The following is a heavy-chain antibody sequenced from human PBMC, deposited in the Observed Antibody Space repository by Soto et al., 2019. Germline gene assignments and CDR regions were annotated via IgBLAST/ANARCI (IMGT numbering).Heavy chain of an antibody. V-gene: IGHV3-23*01. Sequence: EVRLLQSGGGLVQPGGSLRLSCTASGITFSNYAMTWVRQAPRKGLEWVSSISTSGGRPYYADSVKGRFTISRDNSKNTRYLQMNSLRVEDTAVYYCAKDPDRYDYVWGTYRYIDHWGQGTLVTVSS. D-gene: IGHD3-16*02. CDR3: AKDPDRYDYVWGTYRYIDH. CDR2: ISTSGGRP. J-gene: IGHJ4*02. CDR1: GITFSNYA.